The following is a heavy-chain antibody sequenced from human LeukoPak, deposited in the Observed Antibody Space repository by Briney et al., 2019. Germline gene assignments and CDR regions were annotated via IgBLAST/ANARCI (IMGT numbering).Heavy chain of an antibody. CDR3: TSTPERHYYDSSGYY. CDR2: IRSKANSYAT. CDR1: GFTFSGSA. Sequence: GGSLRLSCAASGFTFSGSAMHWVRQASGKGLEWVGRIRSKANSYATAYAASVKGRFTISGDDSKNTAYLQMNSLKTEDTAVYYCTSTPERHYYDSSGYYWGQGTLVTVSS. D-gene: IGHD3-22*01. J-gene: IGHJ4*02. V-gene: IGHV3-73*01.